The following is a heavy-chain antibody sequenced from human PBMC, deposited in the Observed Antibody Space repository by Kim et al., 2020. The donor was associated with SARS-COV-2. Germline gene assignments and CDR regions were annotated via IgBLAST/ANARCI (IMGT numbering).Heavy chain of an antibody. CDR3: AKCPRYYYDSSGYFDY. V-gene: IGHV3-23*01. J-gene: IGHJ4*02. CDR2: ISGSGGST. Sequence: VGSLRLSCAASGFTFSSYAMSWVRQAPGKGLEWVSAISGSGGSTYYADSVKGRFTISRDNSKNTLYLQMNSLRAEDTAVYYCAKCPRYYYDSSGYFDYWGQGTLVTVSS. D-gene: IGHD3-22*01. CDR1: GFTFSSYA.